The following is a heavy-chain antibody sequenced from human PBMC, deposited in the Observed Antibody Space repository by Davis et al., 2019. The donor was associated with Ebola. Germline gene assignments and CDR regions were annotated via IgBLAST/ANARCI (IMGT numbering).Heavy chain of an antibody. CDR3: ARWGGGSSPTGPAEYFQH. CDR2: ISSSSSYI. J-gene: IGHJ1*01. CDR1: GFTFSSYS. V-gene: IGHV3-21*05. Sequence: PGGSLRLSCAASGFTFSSYSMNWVRQAPGKGLEWVSYISSSSSYIYYADSVKGRFTISRDNAKNSLYLQMNSLRAEDTAVYYCARWGGGSSPTGPAEYFQHWGQGTLVTVSS. D-gene: IGHD6-13*01.